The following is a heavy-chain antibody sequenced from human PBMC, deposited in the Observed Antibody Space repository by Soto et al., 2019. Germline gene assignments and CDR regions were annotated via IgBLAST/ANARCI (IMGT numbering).Heavy chain of an antibody. Sequence: PGESLKISCKGSGYSFTSYWIGWVRQMPGKGLEWMGIIYPGDSDTRYSPSFQGQVTISADKSISTAYLQWSSLKASDTAMYYCGKAYNWKYERSAFDIWGQWTMGTVSS. CDR2: IYPGDSDT. D-gene: IGHD1-7*01. CDR1: GYSFTSYW. V-gene: IGHV5-51*01. J-gene: IGHJ3*02. CDR3: GKAYNWKYERSAFDI.